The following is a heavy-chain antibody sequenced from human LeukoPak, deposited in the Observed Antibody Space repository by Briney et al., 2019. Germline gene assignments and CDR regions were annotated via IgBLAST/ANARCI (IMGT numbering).Heavy chain of an antibody. CDR1: GGSISSSSYY. V-gene: IGHV4-39*01. J-gene: IGHJ3*02. D-gene: IGHD4-23*01. CDR2: IYYSGST. Sequence: ASETLSLTCTVSGGSISSSSYYWGWIRQPPGKGLEWIGSIYYSGSTYYNPSLKSRVTISVDTSKNQFSLKLSSVTAADTAVYYCVRLPSSLDDYGGNSSRDAFYIWGPGTMVTVSS. CDR3: VRLPSSLDDYGGNSSRDAFYI.